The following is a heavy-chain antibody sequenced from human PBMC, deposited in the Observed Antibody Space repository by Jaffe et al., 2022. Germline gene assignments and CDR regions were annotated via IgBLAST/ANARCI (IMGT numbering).Heavy chain of an antibody. CDR3: ARDGGGYDTGFDY. V-gene: IGHV1-3*01. D-gene: IGHD5-12*01. Sequence: QVQLVQSGAEVKKPGASVKVSCKASGYTFTSYAMHWVRQAPGQRLEWMGWINAGNGNTKYSQKFQGRVTITRDTSASTAYMELSSLRSEDTAVYYCARDGGGYDTGFDYWGQGTLVTVSS. CDR2: INAGNGNT. CDR1: GYTFTSYA. J-gene: IGHJ4*02.